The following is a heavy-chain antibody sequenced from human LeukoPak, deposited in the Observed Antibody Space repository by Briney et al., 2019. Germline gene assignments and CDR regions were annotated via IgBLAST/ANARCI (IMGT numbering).Heavy chain of an antibody. CDR1: GYTFTGYY. CDR3: ARYQSLEMATGWRYFDY. CDR2: INPNSGGT. Sequence: ASVKVSYKTSGYTFTGYYMHWVRQAPGQGLEWMGWINPNSGGTNYAQKFQGRVTMTRDTSTSTVYMELSSLRSEDTAVYYCARYQSLEMATGWRYFDYWGQGTLVTVSS. J-gene: IGHJ4*02. D-gene: IGHD5-24*01. V-gene: IGHV1-2*02.